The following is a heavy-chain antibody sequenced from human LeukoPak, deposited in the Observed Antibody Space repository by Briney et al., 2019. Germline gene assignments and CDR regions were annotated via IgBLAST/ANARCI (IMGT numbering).Heavy chain of an antibody. CDR2: IYYSGST. V-gene: IGHV4-39*01. CDR1: GGSINSSSDY. CDR3: ARLAMVRGVHPAD. Sequence: SETLSLTCTVSGGSINSSSDYWGWIRQPPGKGLEWIGSIYYSGSTYYNPSLKSRVTISVDTSKNQFSLKLSSVTAADTAVYYCARLAMVRGVHPADCGRETLVTVSS. J-gene: IGHJ4*02. D-gene: IGHD3-10*01.